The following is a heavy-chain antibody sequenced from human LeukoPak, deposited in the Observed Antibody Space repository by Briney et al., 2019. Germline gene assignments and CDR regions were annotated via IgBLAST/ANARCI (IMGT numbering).Heavy chain of an antibody. Sequence: GGSLRLSCAASGFTFSSYGMHWVRQAPGKGLEWVAVISYDGSNKYYADSVKGRFTISRDNSKNTLYLQMNSLRAEDTAVYYCARQHSGSYSNSDYWGQGTLVTVSS. V-gene: IGHV3-30*03. CDR1: GFTFSSYG. CDR3: ARQHSGSYSNSDY. CDR2: ISYDGSNK. J-gene: IGHJ4*02. D-gene: IGHD1-26*01.